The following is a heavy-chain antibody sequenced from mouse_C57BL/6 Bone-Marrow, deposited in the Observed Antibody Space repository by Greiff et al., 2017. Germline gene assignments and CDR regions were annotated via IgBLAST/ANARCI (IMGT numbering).Heavy chain of an antibody. V-gene: IGHV1-82*01. CDR2: IYPGDGDT. J-gene: IGHJ1*03. D-gene: IGHD1-1*01. CDR1: GYAFSSSW. CDR3: ARRGKKGSSYRYCDV. Sequence: QVQLQQSGPELVKPGASVKISCKASGYAFSSSWMNWVKQRPGKGLEWIGRIYPGDGDTNYNGKFKGKATLTADKSSSTAYMQLSSLTSEDSAVXFCARRGKKGSSYRYCDVWGTGTTVTVSS.